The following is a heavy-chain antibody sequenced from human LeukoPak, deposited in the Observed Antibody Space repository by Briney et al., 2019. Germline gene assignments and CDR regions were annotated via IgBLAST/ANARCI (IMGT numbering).Heavy chain of an antibody. V-gene: IGHV4-38-2*01. Sequence: ASETLSLTCAVSGYSISSGYYWGWIRQPPGKGLEWIGSIYHSGSTYYDPSLKSRVTMSVDTSKNQFSLKLSSVTAADTAVYYCARGIKVDYWGQGTLVTVSS. CDR2: IYHSGST. CDR1: GYSISSGYY. J-gene: IGHJ4*02. D-gene: IGHD1-14*01. CDR3: ARGIKVDY.